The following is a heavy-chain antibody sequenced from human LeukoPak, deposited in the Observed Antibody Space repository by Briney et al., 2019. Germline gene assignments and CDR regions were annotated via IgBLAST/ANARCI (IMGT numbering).Heavy chain of an antibody. CDR3: ARDHPNYGSTYYYGLDV. D-gene: IGHD3-10*01. V-gene: IGHV4-59*06. CDR1: GGSISSYY. J-gene: IGHJ6*02. CDR2: IYYSGDT. Sequence: SETLSLTCTVSGGSISSYYWSWIRQHPGMGLEWIANIYYSGDTYYNPSLKSRVTISVDTSKNQFSLKLSSVTAADTAVYYCARDHPNYGSTYYYGLDVWGQGTTVTVSS.